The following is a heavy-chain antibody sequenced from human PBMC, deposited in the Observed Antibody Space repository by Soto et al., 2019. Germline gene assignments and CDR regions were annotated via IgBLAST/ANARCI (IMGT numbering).Heavy chain of an antibody. CDR3: ARRVGSSWNWFDP. J-gene: IGHJ5*02. CDR2: IKQDGREK. CDR1: GFTFSSYA. Sequence: GGSLRLSCAASGFTFSSYAMSWVRQAPGKGLEWVANIKQDGREKYYVDSVKGRFTISRDNAKNSLYLQMNSLGAEDSSGCYCARRVGSSWNWFDPWGQGTLVTVSS. V-gene: IGHV3-7*01. D-gene: IGHD6-13*01.